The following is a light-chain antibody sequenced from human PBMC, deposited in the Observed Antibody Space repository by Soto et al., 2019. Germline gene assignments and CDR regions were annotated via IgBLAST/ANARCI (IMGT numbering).Light chain of an antibody. CDR3: QQSVHTPYT. J-gene: IGKJ2*01. Sequence: DIQMTQSPSSLSASVGDRVTISCRASQNINKKLNWYQQKSGKAPNLLIYDTSTFQSGVPSRFSGSGSGTDFTLAITNLQPEDFATYYCQQSVHTPYTFVQGTKLEI. CDR1: QNINKK. CDR2: DTS. V-gene: IGKV1-39*01.